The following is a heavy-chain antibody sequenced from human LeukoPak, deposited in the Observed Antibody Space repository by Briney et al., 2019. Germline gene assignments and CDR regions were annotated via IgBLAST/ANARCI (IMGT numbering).Heavy chain of an antibody. D-gene: IGHD6-13*01. CDR2: IHYSGST. Sequence: PSETLSLTCTVSGGSISSYYWSWIRQPPGKGLEWIGYIHYSGSTNYNPSLKSRVTISVDTSKKQFSLKVRSVTAADTAVYYCARAAATFGYFDYWGQGTLVTASS. CDR3: ARAAATFGYFDY. J-gene: IGHJ4*02. V-gene: IGHV4-59*01. CDR1: GGSISSYY.